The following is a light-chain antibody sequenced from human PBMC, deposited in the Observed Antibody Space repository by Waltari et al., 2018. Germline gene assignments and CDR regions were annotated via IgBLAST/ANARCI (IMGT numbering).Light chain of an antibody. CDR1: QSVGSSS. CDR2: RAS. Sequence: EIVLTQPPGTASLSPGERAPLSCRASQSVGSSSLACYQQKPGQAPRLVIYRASRRATGIPDRFSGSGSGTDFSLTISRLEPEDFAVYYCQQHGTLPATFGQGTKVEIK. J-gene: IGKJ1*01. V-gene: IGKV3-20*01. CDR3: QQHGTLPAT.